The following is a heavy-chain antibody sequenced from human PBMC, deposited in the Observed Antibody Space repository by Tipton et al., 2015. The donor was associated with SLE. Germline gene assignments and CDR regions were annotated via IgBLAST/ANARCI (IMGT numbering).Heavy chain of an antibody. V-gene: IGHV4-61*02. J-gene: IGHJ6*03. CDR3: ARGGVRLERPSYYNYMDV. CDR2: IYSRGST. Sequence: TLSLTCTVSGDSITSGHYYWTWIRQPAGKGLEWIGRIYSRGSTNYNLSLKSRVTISADTSKNQFSLSLSSGTGADAAVYYCARGGVRLERPSYYNYMDVWGEGTTVTISS. CDR1: GDSITSGHYY. D-gene: IGHD1-1*01.